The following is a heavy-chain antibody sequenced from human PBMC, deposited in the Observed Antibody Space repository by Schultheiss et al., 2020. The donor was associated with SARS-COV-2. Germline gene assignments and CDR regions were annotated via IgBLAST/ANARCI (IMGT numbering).Heavy chain of an antibody. CDR3: ARDRRKFDLIVDY. V-gene: IGHV3-33*01. CDR2: IWYDGNNK. D-gene: IGHD3-22*01. CDR1: GFTFSNYG. J-gene: IGHJ4*02. Sequence: GGSLRLSCAASGFTFSNYGMHWVRHAPGKGLEWVAVIWYDGNNKYYADSVKGRFTISRDNSKNTLYLQMNSLRAEDTAVYYCARDRRKFDLIVDYWGQGTLVTVSS.